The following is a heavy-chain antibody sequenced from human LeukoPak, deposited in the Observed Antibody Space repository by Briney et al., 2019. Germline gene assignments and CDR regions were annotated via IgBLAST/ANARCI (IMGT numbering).Heavy chain of an antibody. Sequence: PGGSLRLSCAASGFTFSSYGVHWVRQAPGKGLEWVAFIRYDGSNKYYADSVKGRFTISRDNSKNTLYLQMNSLRAEDTASYYCAKDPHDYYYGMDVWGQGTTVTVSS. J-gene: IGHJ6*02. CDR2: IRYDGSNK. CDR1: GFTFSSYG. V-gene: IGHV3-30*02. CDR3: AKDPHDYYYGMDV.